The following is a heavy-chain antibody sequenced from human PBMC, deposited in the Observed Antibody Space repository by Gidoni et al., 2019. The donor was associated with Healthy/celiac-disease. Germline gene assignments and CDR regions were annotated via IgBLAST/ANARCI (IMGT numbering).Heavy chain of an antibody. CDR2: ISSSSSTI. CDR1: GFTFSSYS. V-gene: IGHV3-48*02. CDR3: ARVDYYDSSGFDY. D-gene: IGHD3-22*01. Sequence: VQLVESGGGLVQPGGSLGLSCAASGFTFSSYSMNWVRQAPGKGLEWVSYISSSSSTIYYADSVKGRFTISRDNAKNSLYLQMNSLRDEDTAVYYCARVDYYDSSGFDYWGQGTLVTVSS. J-gene: IGHJ4*02.